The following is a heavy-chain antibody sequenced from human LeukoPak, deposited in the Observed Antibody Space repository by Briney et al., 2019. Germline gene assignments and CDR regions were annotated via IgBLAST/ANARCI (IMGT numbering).Heavy chain of an antibody. Sequence: GGSLRLSCAASGFTFSSYAMHWVRQAPGKGLEWVAVISYDGSNKYYADSVKGRFTISRDNSKNTLYLQMNSLRAEDTAVYYCARAGYCSGGSCYLDYWGQGTLVTVSS. D-gene: IGHD2-15*01. CDR2: ISYDGSNK. CDR1: GFTFSSYA. V-gene: IGHV3-30-3*01. J-gene: IGHJ4*02. CDR3: ARAGYCSGGSCYLDY.